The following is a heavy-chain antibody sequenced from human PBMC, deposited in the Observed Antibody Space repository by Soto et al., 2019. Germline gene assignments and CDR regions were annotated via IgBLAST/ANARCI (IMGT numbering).Heavy chain of an antibody. J-gene: IGHJ6*02. D-gene: IGHD3-10*01. CDR1: GLIFNNYA. CDR3: AKGTGGDV. V-gene: IGHV3-30*18. CDR2: ISYDGSKK. Sequence: QVQLVESGGGVVQPGRSLRLSCAASGLIFNNYAMHWVRQAPGKGLEWVAVISYDGSKKYYADSVKGRFTISRDNSKNTVFLQMNSLETEDTAVYYCAKGTGGDVWGQGTTVTVS.